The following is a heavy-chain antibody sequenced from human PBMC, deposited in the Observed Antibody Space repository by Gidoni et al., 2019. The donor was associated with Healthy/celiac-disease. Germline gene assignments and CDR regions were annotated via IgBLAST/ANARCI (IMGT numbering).Heavy chain of an antibody. CDR1: GSTFRCYA. V-gene: IGHV3-23*01. J-gene: IGHJ6*02. D-gene: IGHD4-17*01. CDR3: AKDRAGTVTLGNYYGMDV. CDR2: ISGSGGST. Sequence: EVQLLESGGGLVQPGGSLRLPCSASGSTFRCYAMSGVRQAPGKGLEWVSAISGSGGSTYYADSVKGRFTISRDNSKNTLYLQMNSLRAEDTAVYYCAKDRAGTVTLGNYYGMDVWGQGTTVTVSS.